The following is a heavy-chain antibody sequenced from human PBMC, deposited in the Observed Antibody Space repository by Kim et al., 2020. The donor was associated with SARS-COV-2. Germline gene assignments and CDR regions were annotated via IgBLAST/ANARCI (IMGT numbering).Heavy chain of an antibody. CDR1: GFNFNSKG. D-gene: IGHD3-3*01. J-gene: IGHJ4*02. Sequence: GGSLRLSCAASGFNFNSKGMHWVRQAPGKGLEWVSGISRNSGSVGYADSVKGRFTISRDNAKNSLYLQMNSLKTEDTAFYYCARDFERGDDFWSGFGLWCQGTLVTVSS. CDR2: ISRNSGSV. CDR3: ARDFERGDDFWSGFGL. V-gene: IGHV3-9*01.